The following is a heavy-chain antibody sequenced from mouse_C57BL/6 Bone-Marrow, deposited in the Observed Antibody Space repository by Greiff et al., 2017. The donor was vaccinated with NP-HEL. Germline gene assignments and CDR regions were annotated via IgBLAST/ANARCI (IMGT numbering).Heavy chain of an antibody. J-gene: IGHJ3*01. CDR3: ASRDYGSSWDY. V-gene: IGHV5-6*01. Sequence: EVKVIESGGDLVKPGGSLKLSCAASGFTFSSYGMSWVRQTPDKRLEWVATISSGGSYTYYPDSVKGRFTISRDNAKNTLYLQMSSLKSEDTAVYYCASRDYGSSWDYWGQGTLVTVSA. CDR2: ISSGGSYT. D-gene: IGHD1-1*01. CDR1: GFTFSSYG.